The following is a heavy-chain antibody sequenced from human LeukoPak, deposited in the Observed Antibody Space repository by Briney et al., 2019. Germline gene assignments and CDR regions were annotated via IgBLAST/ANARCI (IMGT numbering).Heavy chain of an antibody. D-gene: IGHD5-18*01. CDR3: ARLMVDTASFDY. Sequence: SETLSLTCTVSGGSISSYYWSWIRQPPGKGLEWIGCIYYSGSTNYNPSLKSRVTISVDTSKNQFSLKLSSVTAADTAVYYCARLMVDTASFDYWGQGTLVTVSS. CDR1: GGSISSYY. CDR2: IYYSGST. J-gene: IGHJ4*02. V-gene: IGHV4-59*08.